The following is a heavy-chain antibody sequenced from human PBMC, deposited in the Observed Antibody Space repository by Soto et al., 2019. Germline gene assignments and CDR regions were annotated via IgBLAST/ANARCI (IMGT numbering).Heavy chain of an antibody. CDR3: ALARKGPYGDYIFDS. CDR1: GGTFSSYT. J-gene: IGHJ4*02. CDR2: IIPILGIA. Sequence: GASVKVSCKASGGTFSSYTISWVRQAPAQGLEWMGRIIPILGIANYAQKFQGRVTITADKSTSTAYMELSSLRSEDTAVYYCALARKGPYGDYIFDSWGKGPLVT. D-gene: IGHD4-17*01. V-gene: IGHV1-69*02.